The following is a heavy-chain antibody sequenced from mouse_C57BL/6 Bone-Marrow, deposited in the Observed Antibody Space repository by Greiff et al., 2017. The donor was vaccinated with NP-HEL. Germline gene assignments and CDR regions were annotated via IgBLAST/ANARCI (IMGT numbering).Heavy chain of an antibody. Sequence: EVKLMESGGDLVKPGGSLKLSCAASGFTFSSSGMSCVRQTPDKRLEWVATISSGGSYTYYPDSVKGRFTISRDNAKNTLYLQMSSLKSEDTAMYYCARRLLRGWFAYWGQGTLVTVSA. CDR3: ARRLLRGWFAY. D-gene: IGHD1-1*01. CDR1: GFTFSSSG. J-gene: IGHJ3*01. V-gene: IGHV5-6*02. CDR2: ISSGGSYT.